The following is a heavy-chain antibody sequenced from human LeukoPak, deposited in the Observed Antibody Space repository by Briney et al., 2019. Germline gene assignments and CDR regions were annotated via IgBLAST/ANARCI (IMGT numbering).Heavy chain of an antibody. CDR1: GGSISSYY. V-gene: IGHV4-4*07. J-gene: IGHJ3*02. CDR3: ARDGNYGSYSAFDI. D-gene: IGHD1-26*01. Sequence: SETLSLTCTVSGGSISSYYWSWIRQPPGKGLEWIGRIYTSGGTNYNPSLKSRVTMSVDTSKNQFSLKLSSVTAADTAVYYCARDGNYGSYSAFDIWGQGTMVTVSS. CDR2: IYTSGGT.